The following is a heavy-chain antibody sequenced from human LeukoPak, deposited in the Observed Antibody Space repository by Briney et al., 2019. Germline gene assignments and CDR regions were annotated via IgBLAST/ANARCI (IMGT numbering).Heavy chain of an antibody. CDR3: ASQGDGYTY. V-gene: IGHV3-21*01. CDR2: ISSSSSYI. D-gene: IGHD5-24*01. CDR1: GFTFSSYA. Sequence: GGSLRLSCAASGFTFSSYAMSWVRQAPGKGLEWVSSISSSSSYIYYADSVKGRFTISRDNAKNSLYLQMNSLRAEDTAVYYCASQGDGYTYWGQGTLVTVSS. J-gene: IGHJ4*02.